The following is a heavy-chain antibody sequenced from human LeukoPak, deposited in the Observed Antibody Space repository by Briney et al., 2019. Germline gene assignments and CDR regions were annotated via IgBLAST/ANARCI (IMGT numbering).Heavy chain of an antibody. CDR3: ATDVPSPLAQIDY. CDR2: IKAGGTT. Sequence: GGTLRLSCAPSGFTFTNAWMSEVRQAQGTGLELVARIKAGGTTDYAAPVKGRFTISRDDATNTLYLQMVSLKTGDIAVYYCATDVPSPLAQIDYWGQGTPVTVSS. V-gene: IGHV3-15*01. J-gene: IGHJ4*02. CDR1: GFTFTNAW. D-gene: IGHD1-14*01.